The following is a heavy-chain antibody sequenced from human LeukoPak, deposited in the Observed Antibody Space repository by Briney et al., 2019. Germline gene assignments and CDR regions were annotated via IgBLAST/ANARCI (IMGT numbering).Heavy chain of an antibody. V-gene: IGHV4-59*01. CDR3: ARGVGSYKTYYYYMDV. J-gene: IGHJ6*03. Sequence: SETLSLTCTVSGGSISSYYWSWIRQPPGKGLEWIGYIYYSGSTNYNPSLKSRVTISVDTSKNQFSLKLSSVTAADTAVYYCARGVGSYKTYYYYMDVWGKGTTVTVSS. D-gene: IGHD1-26*01. CDR2: IYYSGST. CDR1: GGSISSYY.